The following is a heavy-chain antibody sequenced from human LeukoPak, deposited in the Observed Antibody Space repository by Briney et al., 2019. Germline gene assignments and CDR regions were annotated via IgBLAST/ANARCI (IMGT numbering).Heavy chain of an antibody. V-gene: IGHV3-30-3*01. CDR3: ARLPDYGDSIDY. Sequence: GGSLRLSCAASGFTFSSYAMHWVRQAPGKGLGWVAVISYDGSNKYYADSVKGRFTISRDNSKNTLYLQMNSLRAEDTAVYYCARLPDYGDSIDYWGQGTLVTVSS. J-gene: IGHJ4*02. CDR1: GFTFSSYA. CDR2: ISYDGSNK. D-gene: IGHD4-17*01.